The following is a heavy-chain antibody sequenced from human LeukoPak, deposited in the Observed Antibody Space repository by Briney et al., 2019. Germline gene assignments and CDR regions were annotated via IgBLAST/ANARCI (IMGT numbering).Heavy chain of an antibody. V-gene: IGHV3-7*04. CDR3: ARVGYSSFDAFDI. CDR1: GFTFSSYW. J-gene: IGHJ3*02. CDR2: IKQDGSEK. D-gene: IGHD6-13*01. Sequence: GGSLRLSCAASGFTFSSYWMSWVRQAPGKGLEWVANIKQDGSEKYYVDSVKGRFTISRDNARNSLYLQMNSLRAEDTAVYYCARVGYSSFDAFDIWGQGTMVTVSS.